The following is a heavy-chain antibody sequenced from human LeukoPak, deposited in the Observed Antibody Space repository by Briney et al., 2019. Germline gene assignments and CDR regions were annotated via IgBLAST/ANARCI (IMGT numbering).Heavy chain of an antibody. D-gene: IGHD1-14*01. V-gene: IGHV4-34*01. J-gene: IGHJ1*01. CDR1: GGSFSGYY. Sequence: SETLSLTCAVYGGSFSGYYWSWIRQPPGKGLEWIGEINHSGSTNYNPSLKSRVTISVDTSKNQFSLKLSSVTAADTAVYYCARGHRCEPRKVYLQHWGQGTLVTVSS. CDR2: INHSGST. CDR3: ARGHRCEPRKVYLQH.